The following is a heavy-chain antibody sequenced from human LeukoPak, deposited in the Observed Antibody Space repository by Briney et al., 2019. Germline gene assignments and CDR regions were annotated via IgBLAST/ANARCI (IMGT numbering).Heavy chain of an antibody. Sequence: PSETLSLTCTVSGYSISSGYYWGWIRQSPGKGLEWIGSIYHSGNTYYNPSLKSRVTISVDTSKNQFSLKLSSVTAADTAVYYCASTYGSGSYYRSNYYYYYMDVWGKGTTVTISS. J-gene: IGHJ6*03. D-gene: IGHD3-10*01. V-gene: IGHV4-38-2*02. CDR2: IYHSGNT. CDR1: GYSISSGYY. CDR3: ASTYGSGSYYRSNYYYYYMDV.